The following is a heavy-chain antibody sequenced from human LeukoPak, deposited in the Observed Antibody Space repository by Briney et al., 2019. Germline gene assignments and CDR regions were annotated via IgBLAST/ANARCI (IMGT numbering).Heavy chain of an antibody. J-gene: IGHJ4*02. CDR2: NYYSGST. CDR1: GGSISSSSGY. V-gene: IGHV4-61*05. CDR3: ARSSGYDAYYFDY. D-gene: IGHD5-12*01. Sequence: SETLSLTCTVSGGSISSSSGYWGWIRQPPGKGLECIGYNYYSGSTNYNPSLKSRVTISVDTSKNQFSLKLTFVTAADTAVYYCARSSGYDAYYFDYWGQGTLVTVSS.